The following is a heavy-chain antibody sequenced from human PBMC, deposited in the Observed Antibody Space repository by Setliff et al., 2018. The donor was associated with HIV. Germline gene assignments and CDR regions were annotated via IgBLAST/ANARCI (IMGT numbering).Heavy chain of an antibody. CDR2: INYSGST. Sequence: PSETLSLTCAVYGGSFSNYYWSWIRQPPGKGLEWIGEINYSGSTKYNPSLKSRVTMSVDTSKNQFSLKLTSVTAADTAVYYCAREIYGGNSRPFDYWGQGTLVTVSS. J-gene: IGHJ4*02. CDR1: GGSFSNYY. D-gene: IGHD4-17*01. CDR3: AREIYGGNSRPFDY. V-gene: IGHV4-34*01.